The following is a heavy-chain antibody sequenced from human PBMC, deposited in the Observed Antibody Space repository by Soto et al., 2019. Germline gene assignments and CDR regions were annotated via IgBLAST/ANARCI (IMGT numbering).Heavy chain of an antibody. J-gene: IGHJ6*02. CDR2: IVPIFGTT. V-gene: IGHV1-69*12. CDR1: GGTFSNYA. Sequence: QVQLVQSGAEVKKPGSSAKVSCKASGGTFSNYAISWVRQAPGQGLEWMGGIVPIFGTTYYAQKFQGRVTIIADDSTTTAYLELSSLRSEDTAMYYCARVEAVAGIYNYHGLDVWGQGTAVSVSS. CDR3: ARVEAVAGIYNYHGLDV. D-gene: IGHD6-19*01.